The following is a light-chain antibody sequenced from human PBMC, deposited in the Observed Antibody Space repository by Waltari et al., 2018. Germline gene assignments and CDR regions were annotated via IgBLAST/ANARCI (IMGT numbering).Light chain of an antibody. J-gene: IGLJ3*02. CDR1: RSNIGNNF. Sequence: QSVLTQPPSVSAAPGQKVTISCSGDRSNIGNNFFSWYHQVPGTAPKLLIYDNHKRPSGIPDRFSGSKSGTSATLGITGLQTGDEGDYYCGTWDSRLNTWLFGGGTTVTVL. CDR2: DNH. V-gene: IGLV1-51*01. CDR3: GTWDSRLNTWL.